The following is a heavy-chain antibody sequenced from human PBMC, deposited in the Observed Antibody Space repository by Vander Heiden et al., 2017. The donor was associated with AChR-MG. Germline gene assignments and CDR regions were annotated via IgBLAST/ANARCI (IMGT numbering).Heavy chain of an antibody. D-gene: IGHD6-13*01. V-gene: IGHV3-21*01. Sequence: EVQLVESGGGLVKPGGSLRLSFAASGSTLRSYSMNWVRQAPGKGLEWVSSMSSSSSYIYYADSVKGRFTISRDNAKNSLYLQMNSLRAEDTAVYYCARDTRGGIAAAEDYFDYWGQGTLVTVSS. J-gene: IGHJ4*02. CDR2: MSSSSSYI. CDR3: ARDTRGGIAAAEDYFDY. CDR1: GSTLRSYS.